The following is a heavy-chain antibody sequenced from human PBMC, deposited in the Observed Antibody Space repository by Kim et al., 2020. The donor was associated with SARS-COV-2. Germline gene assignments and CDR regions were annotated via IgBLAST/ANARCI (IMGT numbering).Heavy chain of an antibody. J-gene: IGHJ5*02. CDR2: MNPNSGNT. CDR3: ARGSRSYYYGSGSYSWFDP. CDR1: GYTFTSYD. Sequence: ASVKVSCKASGYTFTSYDINWVRQATGQGLEWMGWMNPNSGNTGYAQKFQGRVTMTRNTSISTAYMELSSLRSEDTAVYYCARGSRSYYYGSGSYSWFDPWGQGTLVTVSS. D-gene: IGHD3-10*01. V-gene: IGHV1-8*01.